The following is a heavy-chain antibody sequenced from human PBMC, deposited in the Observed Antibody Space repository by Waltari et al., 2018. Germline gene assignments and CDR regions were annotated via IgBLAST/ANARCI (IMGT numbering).Heavy chain of an antibody. CDR1: GFTVSNTH. CDR3: ARGGLTATTKYAPWYFDL. D-gene: IGHD1-7*01. V-gene: IGHV3-53*01. J-gene: IGHJ2*01. CDR2: IYRGGST. Sequence: EVQLVDSGGGFIQPGVSLRLSCAASGFTVSNTHMTWVRQAPGKGLEWVSIIYRGGSTYYADSVRGRFTASENNSKNTLDLQMDRLRAEDTAVYYCARGGLTATTKYAPWYFDLWGRGTLVTVSS.